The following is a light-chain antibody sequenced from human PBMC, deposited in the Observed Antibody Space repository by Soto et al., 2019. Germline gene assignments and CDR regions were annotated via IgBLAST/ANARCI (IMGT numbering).Light chain of an antibody. CDR1: ESISGW. CDR2: KAS. J-gene: IGKJ1*01. CDR3: QQYNSYPRT. V-gene: IGKV1-5*03. Sequence: DIQMTQSPSTLSASVGDRVTITCRASESISGWLAWYQQKPGKAPKLVIFKASTLESGVPSRFSGSGSGTEFTLIISSLQPDEFAIYYCQQYNSYPRTFGQGTKVEIK.